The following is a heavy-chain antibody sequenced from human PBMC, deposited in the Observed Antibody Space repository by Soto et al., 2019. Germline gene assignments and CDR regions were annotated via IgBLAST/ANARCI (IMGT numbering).Heavy chain of an antibody. J-gene: IGHJ5*02. CDR2: FDPEDGET. CDR3: ATLAGTRDNWFDP. V-gene: IGHV1-24*01. D-gene: IGHD6-19*01. Sequence: GASVKVSCKVSGYTLTELSMHWVRQAPGKGLEWMGGFDPEDGETIYAQKFQGRVTVTEDTSTDTAYMELSSLRSEDTAVYYCATLAGTRDNWFDPWGQGTLVTVSS. CDR1: GYTLTELS.